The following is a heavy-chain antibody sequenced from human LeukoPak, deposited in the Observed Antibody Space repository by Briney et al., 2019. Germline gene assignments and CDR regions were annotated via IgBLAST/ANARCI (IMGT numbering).Heavy chain of an antibody. CDR2: ISYDGSNK. D-gene: IGHD1-1*01. V-gene: IGHV3-30-3*01. CDR1: GFTFSSYA. J-gene: IGHJ3*02. CDR3: ARDPRPQTTTAGLAFDI. Sequence: GGSLRLSCAASGFTFSSYAMHWVRQAPGKGLEWVAVISYDGSNKYYADSVKGRFTISRDNSKNTLYLQMNSLRAEDAAVYYCARDPRPQTTTAGLAFDIWGQGTMVTVSS.